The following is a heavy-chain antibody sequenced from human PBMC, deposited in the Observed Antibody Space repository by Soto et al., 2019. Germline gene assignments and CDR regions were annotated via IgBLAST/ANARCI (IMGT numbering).Heavy chain of an antibody. Sequence: QVQLQESGPGLVKPSQTLSLTCTVSGGSISSGGYYWSWIRQHPGKGLEWIGYIYYSGSTYYNPSLKSRVTISVDPSKNQFSLKLSSVTAADTAVYYWARDGGNDYGDSPGGGPIDYWGQGTLVTVSS. V-gene: IGHV4-31*03. CDR1: GGSISSGGYY. D-gene: IGHD4-17*01. CDR3: ARDGGNDYGDSPGGGPIDY. CDR2: IYYSGST. J-gene: IGHJ4*02.